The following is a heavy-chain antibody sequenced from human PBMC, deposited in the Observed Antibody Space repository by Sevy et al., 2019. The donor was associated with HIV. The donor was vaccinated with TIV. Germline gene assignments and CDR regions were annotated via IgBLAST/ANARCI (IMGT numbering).Heavy chain of an antibody. V-gene: IGHV3-11*01. CDR1: GFTFSDYY. D-gene: IGHD1-26*01. J-gene: IGHJ4*02. CDR3: ARAGDWEPFFDY. Sequence: GGSLRLSCAVSGFTFSDYYVSWIRQAPGKGLEWLSYVSSSGSTIYYADSVKGRFTMSRDNAKNALYLQMSSLRAEDTAFYYCARAGDWEPFFDYWGQGTLVTVSS. CDR2: VSSSGSTI.